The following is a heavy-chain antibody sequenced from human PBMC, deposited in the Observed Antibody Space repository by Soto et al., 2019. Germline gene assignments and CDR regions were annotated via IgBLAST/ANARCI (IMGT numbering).Heavy chain of an antibody. CDR1: GYTVTNSG. J-gene: IGHJ5*02. CDR2: INADYGNT. CDR3: ARKSLSNFNWFDP. Sequence: GDSVKVSCKASGYTVTNSGITWVRQAPGQGLEWMGWINADYGNTNYEQKFQGRVTMTTDTSTNTAYMELRSLRSDDTAVYYCARKSLSNFNWFDPWGQGTLVTSPQ. D-gene: IGHD4-4*01. V-gene: IGHV1-18*04.